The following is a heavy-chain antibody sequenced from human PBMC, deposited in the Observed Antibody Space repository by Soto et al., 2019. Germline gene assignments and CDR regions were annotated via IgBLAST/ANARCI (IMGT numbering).Heavy chain of an antibody. CDR2: ISSNSAYI. V-gene: IGHV3-21*01. CDR3: TRDASRDSSARGWFDP. J-gene: IGHJ5*02. D-gene: IGHD6-13*01. Sequence: GALRLSGAASVFTVRSFTMNWVRQAPGKGLEWVSTISSNSAYIYYTDALRGRFTISRDNAKNSLHLQMNSLRAEDTAVYYCTRDASRDSSARGWFDPWGPGTLVTVSS. CDR1: VFTVRSFT.